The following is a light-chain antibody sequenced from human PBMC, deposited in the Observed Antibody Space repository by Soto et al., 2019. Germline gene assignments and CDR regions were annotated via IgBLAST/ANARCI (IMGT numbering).Light chain of an antibody. V-gene: IGKV4-1*01. Sequence: DIVMTQSPDSLAVSLGEGATINCKSSQRILQCSNNKNYFAWFQQKPGQPPQLLLYWASTRESGVPDRFSGSGSGTDFSLTIRSLQADDVSVYYCQQYYTTPRSFGQGTRVAI. J-gene: IGKJ1*01. CDR3: QQYYTTPRS. CDR1: QRILQCSNNKNY. CDR2: WAS.